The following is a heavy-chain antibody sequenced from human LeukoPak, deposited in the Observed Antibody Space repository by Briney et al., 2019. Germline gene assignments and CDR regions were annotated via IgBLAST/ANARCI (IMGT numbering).Heavy chain of an antibody. Sequence: PSQTLSLTCAVSGGSISSGGYSWSWIRQPPGKGLERIGYIYHSGSTYYNPSLKSRVTISVDRSKNQFSLKLSSVTAADTAVYYCARDNGRDPNWFDPWGQGTLVTVSS. CDR1: GGSISSGGYS. J-gene: IGHJ5*02. CDR2: IYHSGST. CDR3: ARDNGRDPNWFDP. D-gene: IGHD2-8*01. V-gene: IGHV4-30-2*01.